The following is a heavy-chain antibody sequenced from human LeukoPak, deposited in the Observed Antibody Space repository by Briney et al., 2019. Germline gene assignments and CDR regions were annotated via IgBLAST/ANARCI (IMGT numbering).Heavy chain of an antibody. CDR3: AVTTVTNTGDY. J-gene: IGHJ4*02. D-gene: IGHD4-17*01. Sequence: GGSLRLSCVASGFSLSNFQMYWVRQAPGKGLEWVSIISLDGSTEFYADSVKGRFTISRDNSKNTLYLQMNSLRAEDTAVYYCAVTTVTNTGDYWGQGTLVTVSS. CDR2: ISLDGSTE. CDR1: GFSLSNFQ. V-gene: IGHV3-30*14.